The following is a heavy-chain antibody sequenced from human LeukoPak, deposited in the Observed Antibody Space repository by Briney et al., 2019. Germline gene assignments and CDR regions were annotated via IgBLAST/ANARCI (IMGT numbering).Heavy chain of an antibody. D-gene: IGHD2-2*02. Sequence: ASVKVSCKASGYTFTGYYMHWVRQAPGQGLEWMGWINPNSGGTNYAQTFQGRVTMTRDTSISTAYMELSRLRSDDTAVYYCARLLYGTYDAFDIWGQGTMVTVSS. CDR1: GYTFTGYY. CDR3: ARLLYGTYDAFDI. CDR2: INPNSGGT. V-gene: IGHV1-2*02. J-gene: IGHJ3*02.